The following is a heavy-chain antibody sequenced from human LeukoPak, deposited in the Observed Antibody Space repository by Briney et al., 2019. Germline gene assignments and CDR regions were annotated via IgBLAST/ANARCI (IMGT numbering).Heavy chain of an antibody. CDR1: GGSISSSSYY. Sequence: PSKTLSLTCTVSGGSISSSSYYWGWIRQPPGKGLEWIGSIYYSGSTYYNPSLKSRITISVDTSKNQFSLKLSSVTAADTAVYYCARRDPGIAVAGFDYWGQETLVTVSS. CDR3: ARRDPGIAVAGFDY. CDR2: IYYSGST. V-gene: IGHV4-39*01. D-gene: IGHD6-19*01. J-gene: IGHJ4*02.